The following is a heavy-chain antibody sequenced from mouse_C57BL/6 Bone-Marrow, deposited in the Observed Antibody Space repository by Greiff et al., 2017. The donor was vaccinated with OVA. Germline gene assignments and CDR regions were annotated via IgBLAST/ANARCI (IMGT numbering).Heavy chain of an antibody. J-gene: IGHJ2*01. Sequence: QVQLKESGPELVKPGASVKISCKASGYAFRSSWMNWVKQRPGKGLEWIGRIYPGDGDTNYNGKFKGKAPLTADKSSSTAYMQLSSLTSEDSAVYFCARHENGYYASYFDYWGQGTTLTVSS. CDR1: GYAFRSSW. D-gene: IGHD2-3*01. CDR3: ARHENGYYASYFDY. V-gene: IGHV1-82*01. CDR2: IYPGDGDT.